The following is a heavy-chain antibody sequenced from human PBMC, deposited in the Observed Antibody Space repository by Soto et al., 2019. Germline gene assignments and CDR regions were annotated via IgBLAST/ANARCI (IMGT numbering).Heavy chain of an antibody. J-gene: IGHJ4*02. CDR2: ISAHNGNT. CDR3: ARGRYGDY. D-gene: IGHD1-1*01. V-gene: IGHV1-18*01. Sequence: QVHLVQSGAEVKKPGASVKVSYKASGYTFTSYGITWARQAPGQGLEWMGWISAHNGNTDYAQKLQGRVIVTRDTSTSTAYMELSSLRSDDTAVYYCARGRYGDYWGQGALVTVSS. CDR1: GYTFTSYG.